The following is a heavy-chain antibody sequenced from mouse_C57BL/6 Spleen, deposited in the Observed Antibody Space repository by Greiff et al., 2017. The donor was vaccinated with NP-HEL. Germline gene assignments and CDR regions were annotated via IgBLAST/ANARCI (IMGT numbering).Heavy chain of an antibody. V-gene: IGHV1-42*01. CDR3: ARGGYYYGRSHWYFDV. CDR2: INPSTGGT. CDR1: GYSFTGYY. Sequence: VQLKQSGPELVKPGASVKISCKASGYSFTGYYMNWVKQSPEKSLEWIGEINPSTGGTTYNQKFKATATFTVAQSSSTAYMQLKSLTSEDAAVYYCARGGYYYGRSHWYFDVWGTGTTVTVSS. D-gene: IGHD1-1*01. J-gene: IGHJ1*03.